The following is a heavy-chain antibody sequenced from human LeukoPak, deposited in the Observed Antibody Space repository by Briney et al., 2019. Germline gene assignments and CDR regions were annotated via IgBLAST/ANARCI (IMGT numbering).Heavy chain of an antibody. CDR3: ARWGDSGSYYKT. J-gene: IGHJ4*02. CDR1: GYTFTSYA. D-gene: IGHD1-26*01. V-gene: IGHV1-3*01. Sequence: ASVKVSCKASGYTFTSYAMHWVRQAPGQRLEWMGWINAGNGNTKYSQKFQGRVTITRDTSASTDYMEMSSLRFEDTAVYYCARWGDSGSYYKTWGQGTLVTVSS. CDR2: INAGNGNT.